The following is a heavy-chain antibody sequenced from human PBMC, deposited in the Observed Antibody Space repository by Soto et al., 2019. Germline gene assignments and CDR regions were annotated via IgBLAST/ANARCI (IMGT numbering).Heavy chain of an antibody. CDR2: LYTEGTT. CDR3: AKGGRQVGESYQYHYFMDV. V-gene: IGHV3-53*01. J-gene: IGHJ6*02. Sequence: GGSLRLSCVASGLTVSHNYMAWVRQAPEMGLEWVSILYTEGTTYYADSVKGRFTISRDSSKNTLYLQMNRLRDEDTAVYYCAKGGRQVGESYQYHYFMDVWGQGTTVTVSS. CDR1: GLTVSHNY. D-gene: IGHD1-26*01.